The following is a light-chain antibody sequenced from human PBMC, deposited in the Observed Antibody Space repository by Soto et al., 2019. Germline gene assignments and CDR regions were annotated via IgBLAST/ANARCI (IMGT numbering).Light chain of an antibody. Sequence: QSVLTQPPSVSAAPGQKVTISCSGSSANIGGNSVSWYQQLPGTAPKLLIYDDNKRPSGIPDRFSGSKSGTSATLGITGFQTGDEADYYCGPWDSRLSASVFATWPKAIVL. CDR2: DDN. CDR1: SANIGGNS. V-gene: IGLV1-51*01. J-gene: IGLJ1*01. CDR3: GPWDSRLSASV.